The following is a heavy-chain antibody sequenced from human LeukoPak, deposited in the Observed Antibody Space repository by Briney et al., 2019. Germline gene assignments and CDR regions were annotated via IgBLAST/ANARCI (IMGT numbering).Heavy chain of an antibody. D-gene: IGHD6-13*01. CDR1: GFTFTSHA. J-gene: IGHJ5*02. CDR3: AKGRRDSSSWYDWFDP. Sequence: PGGSLRLSCAASGFTFTSHAMSWVRQAPGKGLEWVSGISGSGVSTYYADSVKGRFTISRDNSKNTLSLQMNSLRAEDTAVYYCAKGRRDSSSWYDWFDPWGQGTLVTVSS. CDR2: ISGSGVST. V-gene: IGHV3-23*01.